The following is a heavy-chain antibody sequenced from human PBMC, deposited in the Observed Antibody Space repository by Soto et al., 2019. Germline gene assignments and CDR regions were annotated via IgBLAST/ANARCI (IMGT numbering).Heavy chain of an antibody. J-gene: IGHJ5*02. D-gene: IGHD1-26*01. CDR3: ARAGIVATTQLGWFDP. V-gene: IGHV3-33*01. CDR2: IWPDGNNK. Sequence: QVQLVESGGGVVQPGRSLRLSCAASGFTFSNYGIHWVRQAPGKGLEWVAVIWPDGNNKYYPDSVKGRFTISRDNSKNTLYLKRNSLRAEDTAVYYWARAGIVATTQLGWFDPWGQGTLVTVSS. CDR1: GFTFSNYG.